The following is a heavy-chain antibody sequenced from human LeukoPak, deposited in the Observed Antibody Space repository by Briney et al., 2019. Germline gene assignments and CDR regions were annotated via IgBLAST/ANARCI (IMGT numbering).Heavy chain of an antibody. J-gene: IGHJ4*02. CDR2: ISYDGSNK. CDR3: AKPTRAGYDYFDS. V-gene: IGHV3-33*06. Sequence: SGGSLRLSCAASEFTFNSSGMHWVRQAPGKGLEWVAVISYDGSNKYYADSVKGRFTISRDNSKNTLYLQMSNLRAEDTAVYYCAKPTRAGYDYFDSWGQGTLVTVSS. CDR1: EFTFNSSG. D-gene: IGHD5-12*01.